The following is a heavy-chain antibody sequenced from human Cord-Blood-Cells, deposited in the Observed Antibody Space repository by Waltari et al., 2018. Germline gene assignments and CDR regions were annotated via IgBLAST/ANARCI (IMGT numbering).Heavy chain of an antibody. CDR1: GYPFTSYY. Sequence: QVQLVQSGAEVKKPGASVKVSCKASGYPFTSYYMHWVRQAPGQGLEWMGIINPRGGSTSYEQKFQGRVTMTRDTSTSTVYMELSSLRSEDTAVYYCARDFSPGAFDIWGQGTMVTVSS. J-gene: IGHJ3*02. V-gene: IGHV1-46*01. CDR2: INPRGGST. CDR3: ARDFSPGAFDI. D-gene: IGHD3-3*02.